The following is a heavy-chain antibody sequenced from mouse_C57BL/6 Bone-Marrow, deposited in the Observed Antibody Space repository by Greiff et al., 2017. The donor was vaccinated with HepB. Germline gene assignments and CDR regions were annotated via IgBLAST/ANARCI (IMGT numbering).Heavy chain of an antibody. V-gene: IGHV1-5*01. CDR1: GYTFTSYW. J-gene: IGHJ2*01. Sequence: EVQLQQSGTVLARPGASVKMSCKTSGYTFTSYWMHWVKQRPGQGLEWIGAIYPGNSDTSYNQKFKGKAKLTAVTSASTAYMELSSLTNEDSAVYYCTIYYGSSYGYYLDYWGQGTTLTVSS. CDR2: IYPGNSDT. D-gene: IGHD1-1*01. CDR3: TIYYGSSYGYYLDY.